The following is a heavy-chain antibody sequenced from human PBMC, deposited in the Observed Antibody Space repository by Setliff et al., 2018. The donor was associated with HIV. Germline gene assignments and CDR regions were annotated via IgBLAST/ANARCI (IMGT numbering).Heavy chain of an antibody. CDR2: ISYDGSNK. V-gene: IGHV3-30*04. D-gene: IGHD3-22*01. CDR3: AKGDSFVFSYVYPDY. CDR1: GFNFNTYA. Sequence: PGGSLRLSCAATGFNFNTYALHWVRQGPGKGLEWVAVISYDGSNKYYADSVKGRFTISRDNSKNSLYLQMNSLRAEDTAVYYCAKGDSFVFSYVYPDYWGPGTLVTVSS. J-gene: IGHJ4*02.